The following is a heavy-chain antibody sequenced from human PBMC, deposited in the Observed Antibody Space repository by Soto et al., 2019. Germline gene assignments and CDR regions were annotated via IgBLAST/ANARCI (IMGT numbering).Heavy chain of an antibody. D-gene: IGHD2-15*01. CDR3: ARDLLYCSGGSCYSGLFDN. J-gene: IGHJ4*02. Sequence: EVQLVESGGGLVQPGGSLRLSCAASGFTFSDHYMDWVRQAPGKGLEWVGRIRNKAYSYNTEYAASVRGRFTISRDDSKNSLYLQMNSLKTEDTALYYCARDLLYCSGGSCYSGLFDNWGQGTLVTVSS. CDR1: GFTFSDHY. CDR2: IRNKAYSYNT. V-gene: IGHV3-72*01.